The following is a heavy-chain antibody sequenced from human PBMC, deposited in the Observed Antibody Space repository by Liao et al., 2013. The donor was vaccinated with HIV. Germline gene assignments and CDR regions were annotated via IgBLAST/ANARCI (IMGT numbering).Heavy chain of an antibody. V-gene: IGHV4-61*02. D-gene: IGHD1-26*01. CDR2: IYTSGNT. CDR1: GGSISSGSYY. Sequence: QVQLQESGPGLVKPSQTLSLTCTVSGGSISSGSYYWSWIRQPAGKALEWIGRIYTSGNTNYNPSLKSRVTISVDTSKNQFSLRVTSVTAADTAVYYCARKWENHDALEIWGPGTMVTVSS. CDR3: ARKWENHDALEI. J-gene: IGHJ3*02.